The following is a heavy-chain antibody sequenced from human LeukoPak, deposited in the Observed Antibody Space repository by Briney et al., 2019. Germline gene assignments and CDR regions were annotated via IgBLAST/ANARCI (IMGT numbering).Heavy chain of an antibody. Sequence: PGGSLRLSCAASGFTVSSNYMSWVRQAPGKGLEWVSIIYSGGSTYYADSVKGRFTISRDNSKNTLYLQMNSLRAEDTAVYCCARALYYYDSSGYYGNWGQGTLVTVSS. CDR3: ARALYYYDSSGYYGN. CDR2: IYSGGST. D-gene: IGHD3-22*01. V-gene: IGHV3-53*01. J-gene: IGHJ4*02. CDR1: GFTVSSNY.